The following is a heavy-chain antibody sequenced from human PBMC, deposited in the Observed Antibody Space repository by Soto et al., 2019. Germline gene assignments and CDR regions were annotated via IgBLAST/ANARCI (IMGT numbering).Heavy chain of an antibody. V-gene: IGHV3-73*01. CDR1: GFTFSGSA. J-gene: IGHJ4*02. Sequence: AGGSLRLSCAASGFTFSGSAMHWVRQASGKGLEWVGRIRSEANSYATAYAVSVKGKFTISRDDSRNTAYLQMNSLKTEDTAVYYCARGVYDFWSGHPKGLDYWGQGTVVTVSS. D-gene: IGHD3-3*01. CDR3: ARGVYDFWSGHPKGLDY. CDR2: IRSEANSYAT.